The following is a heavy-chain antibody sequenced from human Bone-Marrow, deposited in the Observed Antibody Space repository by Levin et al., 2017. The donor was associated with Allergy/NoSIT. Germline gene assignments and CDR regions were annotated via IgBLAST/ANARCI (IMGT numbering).Heavy chain of an antibody. D-gene: IGHD1-26*01. V-gene: IGHV1-2*03. J-gene: IGHJ4*02. CDR2: INPNRDDT. CDR1: GYSFTDYY. Sequence: LVASVKVSCTISGYSFTDYYIHWVRQAPGQGLEWMGWINPNRDDTVLAHKFYGRVVLSRNTSINTAYMELGRLRSDDTALYYCTRGGSGSNDYWGQGTLVTVSS. CDR3: TRGGSGSNDY.